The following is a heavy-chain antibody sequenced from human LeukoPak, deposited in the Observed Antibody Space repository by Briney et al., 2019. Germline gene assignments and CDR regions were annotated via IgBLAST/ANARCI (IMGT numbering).Heavy chain of an antibody. V-gene: IGHV4-34*01. J-gene: IGHJ4*02. CDR1: GGSFSGYY. CDR3: ARAWLLKGGYFDY. Sequence: SETLSLTCAVYGGSFSGYYWSWIRQPPGKGLEWIGEINHSGSTNYNPSLKSRVSISVDSSKNQFSLKVSSVTAADTAVYYCARAWLLKGGYFDYWGQGTLVTVSS. CDR2: INHSGST. D-gene: IGHD3-22*01.